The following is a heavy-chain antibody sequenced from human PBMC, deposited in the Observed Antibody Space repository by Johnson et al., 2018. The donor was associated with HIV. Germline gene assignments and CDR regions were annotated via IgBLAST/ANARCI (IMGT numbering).Heavy chain of an antibody. Sequence: QMQLVESGGGVVQPGRSLRLSCAASGFTLGSFGMHWVRQAPGKGLEWVAVISYDGSNKYYADSVKGRFTISRDDARNTLYLQMNSLRVEDTALYYCARDGDDGDILTGYYKAVEGDDAFEIWGQGTMVTVSS. CDR2: ISYDGSNK. CDR1: GFTLGSFG. CDR3: ARDGDDGDILTGYYKAVEGDDAFEI. J-gene: IGHJ3*02. V-gene: IGHV3-30*03. D-gene: IGHD3-9*01.